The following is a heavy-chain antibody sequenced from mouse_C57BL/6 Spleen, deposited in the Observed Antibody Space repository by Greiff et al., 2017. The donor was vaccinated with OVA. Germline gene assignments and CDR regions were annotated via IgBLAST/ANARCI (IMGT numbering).Heavy chain of an antibody. V-gene: IGHV5-4*01. CDR1: GFTFSSYA. D-gene: IGHD3-2*02. J-gene: IGHJ4*01. CDR3: ARDQGGSGYAMDY. Sequence: EVKLVESGGGLVKPGGSLKLSCAASGFTFSSYAMSWVRQTPEKRLEWVATISDGGSYTYYPDNVKGRFTISRDNAKNNLYLQMSHLKYEDTAMYYCARDQGGSGYAMDYWGQGTSVTVSS. CDR2: ISDGGSYT.